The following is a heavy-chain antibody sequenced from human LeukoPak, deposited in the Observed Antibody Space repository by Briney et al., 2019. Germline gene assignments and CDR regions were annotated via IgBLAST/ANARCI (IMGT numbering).Heavy chain of an antibody. CDR1: GGSISTYY. J-gene: IGHJ6*03. CDR2: IYTSGST. Sequence: PSETLSLTCAVSGGSISTYYWSWIRQPAGKGLEWIGRIYTSGSTNYNPSLKSRVTMSVDTSKNQFSLKLSSVTAADTAVYYCVRVIGAPNYYYYMDVWGKGTTVTVSS. D-gene: IGHD3-22*01. V-gene: IGHV4-4*07. CDR3: VRVIGAPNYYYYMDV.